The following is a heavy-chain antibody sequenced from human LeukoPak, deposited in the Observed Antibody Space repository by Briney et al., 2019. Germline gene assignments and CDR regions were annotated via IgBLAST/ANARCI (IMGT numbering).Heavy chain of an antibody. CDR1: GGSINFYY. CDR3: ARGGGDCSGTSCYFEDY. J-gene: IGHJ4*02. V-gene: IGHV4-59*01. D-gene: IGHD2-15*01. Sequence: ASETLSLTCTVSGGSINFYYWSWIRQPPGKGLEWIGYISYGGTTKYNPSLKSRVAISVDTSKNQFSLKLRSVTAADTAVYYCARGGGDCSGTSCYFEDYWGQGNLVTVS. CDR2: ISYGGTT.